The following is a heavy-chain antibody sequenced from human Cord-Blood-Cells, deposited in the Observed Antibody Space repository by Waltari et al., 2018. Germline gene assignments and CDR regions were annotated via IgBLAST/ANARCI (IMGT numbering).Heavy chain of an antibody. Sequence: EVQLVESGGGLVQPGGSLRLSCAASGFTFSSYSMNWVRQAPGKGLEWVSYISSSSSTIYHADSLKGRFTISRDNAKNSLYLQMNSLRAEDTAVYYCARDHEELQAFDIRGQGTMVTVSS. CDR3: ARDHEELQAFDI. J-gene: IGHJ3*02. CDR2: ISSSSSTI. CDR1: GFTFSSYS. D-gene: IGHD1-7*01. V-gene: IGHV3-48*01.